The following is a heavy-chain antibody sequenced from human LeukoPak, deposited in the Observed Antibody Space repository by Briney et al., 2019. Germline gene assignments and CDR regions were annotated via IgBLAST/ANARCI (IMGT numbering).Heavy chain of an antibody. Sequence: GGSLRLSCAASGFXFSSYWMSWVRQAPGKGLEWVANIKQDGSEKYYVDSVKGRFTISRDNAKNSLYLQMNSLRAEDTAVYYCARVPTTVTTVYFDYWGQGTLVTVSS. CDR3: ARVPTTVTTVYFDY. J-gene: IGHJ4*02. CDR2: IKQDGSEK. CDR1: GFXFSSYW. D-gene: IGHD4-17*01. V-gene: IGHV3-7*05.